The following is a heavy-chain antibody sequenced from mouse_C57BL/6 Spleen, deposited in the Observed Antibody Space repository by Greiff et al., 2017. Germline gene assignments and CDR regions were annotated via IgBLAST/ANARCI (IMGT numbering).Heavy chain of an antibody. V-gene: IGHV14-4*01. CDR3: TIMDY. Sequence: EVKLMESGAELVRPGASVKLSCTASGFNIKDDYMPWVKQRPEQGLVWIGRIDPENGDTEYASKFQGKATITSDTSSNPAYLQLSRLTSEYTADYYCTIMDYWGQGTSVTVSS. J-gene: IGHJ4*01. CDR2: IDPENGDT. CDR1: GFNIKDDY.